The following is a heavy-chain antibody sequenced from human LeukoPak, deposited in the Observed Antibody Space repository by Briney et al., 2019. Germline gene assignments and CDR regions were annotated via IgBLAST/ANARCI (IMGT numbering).Heavy chain of an antibody. Sequence: VASVKVSCKASGGTFSSYAISWVQQAPGQGLEWMGGIIPTFGTANYAQKFQGRVTITTDESTSTAYMELSSLRSEDTAVYYCARATVTTDYYYYGMDVWGQGTTVTVSS. D-gene: IGHD4-17*01. CDR3: ARATVTTDYYYYGMDV. CDR2: IIPTFGTA. CDR1: GGTFSSYA. V-gene: IGHV1-69*05. J-gene: IGHJ6*02.